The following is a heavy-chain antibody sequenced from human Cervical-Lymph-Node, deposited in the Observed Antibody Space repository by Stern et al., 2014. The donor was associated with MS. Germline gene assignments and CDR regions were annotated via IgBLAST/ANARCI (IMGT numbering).Heavy chain of an antibody. CDR3: ARGSWGYYVMDV. Sequence: EVQLVESGGGLVKPGGSLRLSCAASGFTFSSYSMDWVRQAPGKGLEWVSSISSSSSYIYYAVSVKGRFTITRDNAKNSLYLQMNSLRAEDTAVYYCARGSWGYYVMDVWGQGTTVTVSS. CDR1: GFTFSSYS. V-gene: IGHV3-21*01. D-gene: IGHD7-27*01. CDR2: ISSSSSYI. J-gene: IGHJ6*02.